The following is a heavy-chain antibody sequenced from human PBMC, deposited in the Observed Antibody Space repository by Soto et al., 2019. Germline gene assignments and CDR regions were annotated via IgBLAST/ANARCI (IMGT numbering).Heavy chain of an antibody. V-gene: IGHV4-34*01. Sequence: QVQLQQWGAGLLKPSQTLSLTCAVYGGSFSGYYWSWIRQPLGKGLEWIGEINHSGSTNYNPSLKSRVTISVDTSKNQFSLKLSSVTAADTAVSYCARTYSSGWFLADYWGQGTLVTVSS. CDR3: ARTYSSGWFLADY. J-gene: IGHJ4*02. CDR1: GGSFSGYY. CDR2: INHSGST. D-gene: IGHD6-19*01.